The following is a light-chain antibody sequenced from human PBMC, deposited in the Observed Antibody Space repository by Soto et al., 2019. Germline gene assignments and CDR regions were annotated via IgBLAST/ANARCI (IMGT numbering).Light chain of an antibody. CDR1: SSDIGNYNY. J-gene: IGLJ2*01. Sequence: QSALTQPASVSGSPGQSITISCTGTSSDIGNYNYVSWYQQHPGKAPKTMIYEVSHRPSGISSRFSGSKSGNTASLTISGLQAEDEADYYCSSYATNSDVLFGGGTKLTVL. V-gene: IGLV2-14*01. CDR2: EVS. CDR3: SSYATNSDVL.